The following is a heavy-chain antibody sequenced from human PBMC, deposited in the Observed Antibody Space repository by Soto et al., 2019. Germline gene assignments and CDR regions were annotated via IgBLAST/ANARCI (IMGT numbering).Heavy chain of an antibody. CDR3: ARERGNDYSNNYYYYGMDV. D-gene: IGHD4-4*01. CDR2: INHSGST. J-gene: IGHJ6*02. V-gene: IGHV4-34*01. Sequence: SETLSLTCAVYGGSFRGYYWSFIRQPPGKGLEWIGEINHSGSTNYNPSLKSRVTISVDTSKNQFSLKLSSVTAADTAVYYCARERGNDYSNNYYYYGMDVWGQGTTVTVSS. CDR1: GGSFRGYY.